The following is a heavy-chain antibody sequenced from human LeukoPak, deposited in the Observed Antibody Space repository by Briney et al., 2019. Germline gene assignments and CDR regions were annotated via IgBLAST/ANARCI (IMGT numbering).Heavy chain of an antibody. Sequence: ASVKVSCKASGYTFTSYDINWVRQATGQGLEWMGWMNPNSGNTGYAQKFQGRVSMIRNTCIGTAYMELSRLRSEDTAVYYCARVSEGRHYYDSSGYYEFGYWGKGTLVTVS. CDR1: GYTFTSYD. V-gene: IGHV1-8*01. CDR2: MNPNSGNT. J-gene: IGHJ4*02. D-gene: IGHD3-22*01. CDR3: ARVSEGRHYYDSSGYYEFGY.